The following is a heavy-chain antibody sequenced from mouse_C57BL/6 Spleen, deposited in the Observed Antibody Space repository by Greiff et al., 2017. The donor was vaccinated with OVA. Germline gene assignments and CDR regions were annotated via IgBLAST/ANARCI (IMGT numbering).Heavy chain of an antibody. CDR3: ARITTVVESVYFDY. V-gene: IGHV1-82*01. J-gene: IGHJ2*01. CDR1: GYAFSSSW. CDR2: IYPGDGDT. Sequence: VQLQQSGPELVKPGASVKISCKASGYAFSSSWMNWVKQRPGKGLEWIGRIYPGDGDTNYNGKFKGKATLTADKSSSTAYMQLSSLTSEDSAVYFCARITTVVESVYFDYWGQGTTLTVSS. D-gene: IGHD1-1*01.